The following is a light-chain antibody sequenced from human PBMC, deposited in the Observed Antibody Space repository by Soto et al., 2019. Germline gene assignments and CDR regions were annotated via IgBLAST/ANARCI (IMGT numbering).Light chain of an antibody. CDR2: GAP. J-gene: IGKJ1*01. Sequence: EIVMTQSPATLSVSPGERATLSCRASQSVGSDLAWYQHKPGQAPRLLIYGAPTRATGIPARFSGSGSGTEFTLTISGLQSEDFAVYSCQQYNNWPPWTFGQGTKVEIK. CDR1: QSVGSD. CDR3: QQYNNWPPWT. V-gene: IGKV3-15*01.